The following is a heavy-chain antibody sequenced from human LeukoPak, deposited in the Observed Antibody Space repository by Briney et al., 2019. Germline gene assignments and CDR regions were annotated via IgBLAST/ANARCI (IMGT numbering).Heavy chain of an antibody. CDR1: GYTFTSYG. V-gene: IGHV1-18*01. J-gene: IGHJ5*02. CDR3: AREEKRDDYGDSNWFGP. Sequence: ASVKVSCKASGYTFTSYGISWVRQAPGQGLEWMGWISAYNGNTNYAQKLQGRVTMTTDTSTSTAYMELRSLRSDDTAVYYCAREEKRDDYGDSNWFGPWGQGTLVTVSS. CDR2: ISAYNGNT. D-gene: IGHD4-17*01.